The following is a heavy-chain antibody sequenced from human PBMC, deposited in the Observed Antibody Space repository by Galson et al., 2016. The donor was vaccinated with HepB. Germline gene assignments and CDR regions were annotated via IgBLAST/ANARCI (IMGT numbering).Heavy chain of an antibody. CDR1: GLSLSTYW. J-gene: IGHJ4*02. Sequence: SLRLSCAASGLSLSTYWMIWVRQAPGKGLGWVANIKQDGSEKYYVDSAKGRFTISRDNSKNSLYLQMNSLRAEDTAVYYCASRSDGVPYHWGQGTLVTVSS. V-gene: IGHV3-7*03. CDR2: IKQDGSEK. D-gene: IGHD4-17*01. CDR3: ASRSDGVPYH.